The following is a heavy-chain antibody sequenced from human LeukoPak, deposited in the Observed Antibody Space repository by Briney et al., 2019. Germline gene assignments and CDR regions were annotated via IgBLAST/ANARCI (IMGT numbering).Heavy chain of an antibody. Sequence: PGGPLRLSCAASGFTFTSCAMTWVRQAPGKGLEWVSSISNNGGTTHYADSVKGRFTISRANFKNTLYLQMDSLGTEDTATYYCAKGGSDSSDPFDMWGQGTMVTVSS. CDR1: GFTFTSCA. CDR3: AKGGSDSSDPFDM. J-gene: IGHJ3*02. CDR2: ISNNGGTT. V-gene: IGHV3-23*01. D-gene: IGHD6-13*01.